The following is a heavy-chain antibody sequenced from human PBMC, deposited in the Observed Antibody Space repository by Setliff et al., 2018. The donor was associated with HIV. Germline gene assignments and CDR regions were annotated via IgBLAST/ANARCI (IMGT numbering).Heavy chain of an antibody. CDR1: GYSFTSNW. CDR2: IHPVDSDT. CDR3: ARHRHTAAGTLDAFDI. Sequence: PGASLKISCKGSGYSFTSNWIGWVRQMPGKGLEWMWIIHPVDSDTRYSPSFQGQVTISADKSISTSYLQWSTLKASDPAIYYCARHRHTAAGTLDAFDIWGQGTVVTVSS. D-gene: IGHD6-13*01. J-gene: IGHJ3*02. V-gene: IGHV5-51*01.